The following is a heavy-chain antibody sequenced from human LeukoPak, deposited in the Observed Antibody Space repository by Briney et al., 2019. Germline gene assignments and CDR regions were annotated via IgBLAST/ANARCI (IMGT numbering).Heavy chain of an antibody. V-gene: IGHV4-34*01. CDR3: ARGRGSGSYYASWANYFDY. CDR2: INHNGST. CDR1: GGSFSGYY. D-gene: IGHD1-26*01. Sequence: PSETLSLTCAVYGGSFSGYYWSWIRQPPGKGLEWIGEINHNGSTNYNPSLKSRVTISVDTSKNQFSLKLSSVTAADTAVYYCARGRGSGSYYASWANYFDYWGQGTLVTVSS. J-gene: IGHJ4*02.